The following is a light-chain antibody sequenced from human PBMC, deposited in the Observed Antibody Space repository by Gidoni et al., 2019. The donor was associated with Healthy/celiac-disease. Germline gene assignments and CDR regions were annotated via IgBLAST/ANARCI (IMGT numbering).Light chain of an antibody. Sequence: DLVMTQYPDSLAVSLGERATINCKSSQSVLYSSNNKNYLAWYQQKPGQPPKLLIYWASTRESGVPDRFSGSGSGTDFTLTISSLQAEDVAVYYCQQYYSTPLTFXXXTKVEIK. CDR2: WAS. J-gene: IGKJ4*01. CDR1: QSVLYSSNNKNY. V-gene: IGKV4-1*01. CDR3: QQYYSTPLT.